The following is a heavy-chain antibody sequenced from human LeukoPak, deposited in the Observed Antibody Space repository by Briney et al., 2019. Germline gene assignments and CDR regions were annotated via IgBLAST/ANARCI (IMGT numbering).Heavy chain of an antibody. CDR3: AKETYYDSSGYWDHQNAFDI. V-gene: IGHV3-23*01. D-gene: IGHD3-22*01. CDR1: GFTFSSYW. Sequence: QSGGSLRLSCAASGFTFSSYWMSWVRQAPGKGLEWVSAISGSGGSTYYADSVKGRFTISRDNSKNTLYLQMNSLRAEDTAVYYCAKETYYDSSGYWDHQNAFDIWGQGTMVTVSS. J-gene: IGHJ3*02. CDR2: ISGSGGST.